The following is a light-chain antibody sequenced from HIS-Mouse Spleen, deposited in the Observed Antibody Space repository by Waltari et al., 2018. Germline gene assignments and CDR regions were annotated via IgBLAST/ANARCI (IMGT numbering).Light chain of an antibody. CDR2: DAS. J-gene: IGKJ3*01. CDR3: QQRSNWPPIFT. CDR1: QSVSSY. Sequence: EIVLTQSPATLSLSPGERATLSCRASQSVSSYLAWYPQKPGQAPRLLIYDASNRATGIPTRFSGSGSRTDFTLTISSLEPEDFAVYYCQQRSNWPPIFTFGPGTKVEIK. V-gene: IGKV3-11*01.